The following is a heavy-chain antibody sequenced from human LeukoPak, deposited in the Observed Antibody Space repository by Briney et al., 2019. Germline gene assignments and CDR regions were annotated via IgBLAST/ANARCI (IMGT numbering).Heavy chain of an antibody. CDR1: GGTFSSYA. V-gene: IGHV1-69*06. D-gene: IGHD6-13*01. J-gene: IGHJ4*02. CDR2: IIPIFGTA. Sequence: SVKVSCKASGGTFSSYAISWVRQAPGQGLEWMGGIIPIFGTANYAQKFQGRVTITADKSTSTAYMELSSLRSEDTAVYYCARVRRMGIEIDYWGQGTLVTVSS. CDR3: ARVRRMGIEIDY.